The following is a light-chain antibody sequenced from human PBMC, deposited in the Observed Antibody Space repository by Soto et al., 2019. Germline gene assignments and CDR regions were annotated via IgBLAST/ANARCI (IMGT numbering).Light chain of an antibody. CDR1: QSISSW. Sequence: DIQMTQSPSTLSASGGDRVSITCRASQSISSWLAWYQQKPGKAPKLLIYDASSLESGVPSRFSGSGSGTEFTLTISSLQPDDFATYYCQQYNSYSSWTFGQGTKVDIK. V-gene: IGKV1-5*01. J-gene: IGKJ1*01. CDR2: DAS. CDR3: QQYNSYSSWT.